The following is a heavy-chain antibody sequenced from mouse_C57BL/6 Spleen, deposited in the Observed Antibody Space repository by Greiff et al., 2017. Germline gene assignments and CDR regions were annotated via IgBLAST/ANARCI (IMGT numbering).Heavy chain of an antibody. CDR1: GYTFTGYW. D-gene: IGHD1-1*01. J-gene: IGHJ4*01. CDR3: ARYLITTVVATRAMDY. V-gene: IGHV1-9*01. CDR2: ILPGSGST. Sequence: VQLQQSGAELMKPGASVKLSCKATGYTFTGYWIEWVKQRPGHGLEWIGEILPGSGSTNYNEKFKGKATFTADTSSNTAYIQLSSLTTEDSAIYYCARYLITTVVATRAMDYWGQGTSVTVSS.